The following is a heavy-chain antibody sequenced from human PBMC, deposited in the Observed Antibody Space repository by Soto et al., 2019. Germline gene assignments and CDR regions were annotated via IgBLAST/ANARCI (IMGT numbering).Heavy chain of an antibody. V-gene: IGHV1-18*01. CDR3: ARVSSRITIFGVVTDNWFDP. J-gene: IGHJ5*02. D-gene: IGHD3-3*01. CDR2: ISAYNGNT. Sequence: ASVKVSCKASGYTFTSYGISWVRQAPGQGLEWMGWISAYNGNTNYAQKLQGRVTMTTDTSTSTAYMELRSLRSDDTAVYYCARVSSRITIFGVVTDNWFDPLGQGTLVTV. CDR1: GYTFTSYG.